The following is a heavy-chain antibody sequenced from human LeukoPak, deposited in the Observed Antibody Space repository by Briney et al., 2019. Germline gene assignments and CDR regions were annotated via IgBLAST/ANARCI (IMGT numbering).Heavy chain of an antibody. V-gene: IGHV4-59*08. D-gene: IGHD5-18*01. CDR3: ARHLRGYSYLIGDY. CDR2: IYHSGST. J-gene: IGHJ4*02. CDR1: GDSINDYY. Sequence: SETLSLTCTVSGDSINDYYWSWIRQPPRKGLEWIGYIYHSGSTNYNPSLKSRVTISVDTSKNQFSLKLSSVTAADTAVFYCARHLRGYSYLIGDYWGQGTLVTVSS.